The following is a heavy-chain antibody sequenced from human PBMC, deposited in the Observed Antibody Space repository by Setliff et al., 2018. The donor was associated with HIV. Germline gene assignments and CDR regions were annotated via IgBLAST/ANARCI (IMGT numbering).Heavy chain of an antibody. Sequence: SETLSLTCTVSGGSISSGVFYWTWIRQHPGKGLEWIGYIYYTGGTYYKPSLRSPVTMSVDTSKNQFSLNVTSVTAADTAVYYCANWAPKYMDVWGKGTTVTVSS. CDR2: IYYTGGT. D-gene: IGHD3-16*01. CDR1: GGSISSGVFY. J-gene: IGHJ6*03. CDR3: ANWAPKYMDV. V-gene: IGHV4-31*01.